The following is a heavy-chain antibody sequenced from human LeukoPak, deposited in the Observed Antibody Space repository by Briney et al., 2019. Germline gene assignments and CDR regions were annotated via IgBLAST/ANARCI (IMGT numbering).Heavy chain of an antibody. D-gene: IGHD3-10*01. Sequence: ASVKVSCKASGYTFTGYYMHWVRQAPGQGLEWMGWINPNSGGTNYAQKFQGRVTMTRDTSISTAYMELSRLRSDDTAVYYCARERFGESRRNNWFDPWGQGTLVTVSS. CDR3: ARERFGESRRNNWFDP. V-gene: IGHV1-2*02. J-gene: IGHJ5*02. CDR1: GYTFTGYY. CDR2: INPNSGGT.